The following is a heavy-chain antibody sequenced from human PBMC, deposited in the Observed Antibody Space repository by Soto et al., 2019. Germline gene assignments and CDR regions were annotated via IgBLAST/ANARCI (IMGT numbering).Heavy chain of an antibody. V-gene: IGHV3-48*02. D-gene: IGHD5-18*01. Sequence: PGGSLRLSCAASGFTFSSYSMNWVRQAPGKGLGWVSYISISSSTIYYADSVNGRFTISRDNAKNSLYLQMNSLRDEDTAVYYCARGEREDTAMANYYYYGMDVWGQGTTVTVSS. CDR3: ARGEREDTAMANYYYYGMDV. CDR2: ISISSSTI. CDR1: GFTFSSYS. J-gene: IGHJ6*02.